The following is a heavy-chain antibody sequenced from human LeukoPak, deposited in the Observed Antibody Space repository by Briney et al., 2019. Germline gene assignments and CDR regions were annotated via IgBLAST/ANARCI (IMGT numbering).Heavy chain of an antibody. CDR1: GGTFSSYA. CDR3: ARDPPICRGSSCYSEEDY. D-gene: IGHD2-15*01. Sequence: SVKVSCKASGGTFSSYAISWVRQAPGRGLEWMGRIIPIFGTANYAQKFQGRVTITTDESTSTAYMELSSLRSEDTAVYYCARDPPICRGSSCYSEEDYWGQGTLVTVSS. V-gene: IGHV1-69*05. J-gene: IGHJ4*02. CDR2: IIPIFGTA.